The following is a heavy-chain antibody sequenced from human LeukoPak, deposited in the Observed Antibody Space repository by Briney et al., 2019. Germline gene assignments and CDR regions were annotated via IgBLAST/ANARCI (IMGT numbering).Heavy chain of an antibody. CDR3: ARTRGPLLPES. D-gene: IGHD3-22*01. V-gene: IGHV3-48*03. J-gene: IGHJ1*01. Sequence: PGGSLRLSCAASGFTFSSYEMNWVRQAPGKGLEWVSHISGSGHITYYADSVRGRFTISRDNAKNSLFLQMNSVRAEDTAVYLCARTRGPLLPESWGQGTLVTVSS. CDR1: GFTFSSYE. CDR2: ISGSGHIT.